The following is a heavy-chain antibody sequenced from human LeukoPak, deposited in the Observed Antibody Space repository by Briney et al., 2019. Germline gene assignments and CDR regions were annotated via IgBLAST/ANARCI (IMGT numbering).Heavy chain of an antibody. CDR3: ARVYSSGWFSFFDY. CDR1: GGSINSYY. J-gene: IGHJ4*02. CDR2: IYYSGST. Sequence: SETLFLTCTVSGGSINSYYRSWIRQPPGKGLEWIGYIYYSGSTNYNPSLKSRVTISVDTSKNQFSLKLSSVTAADTAVYYCARVYSSGWFSFFDYWGQGTLVTVSS. V-gene: IGHV4-59*01. D-gene: IGHD6-19*01.